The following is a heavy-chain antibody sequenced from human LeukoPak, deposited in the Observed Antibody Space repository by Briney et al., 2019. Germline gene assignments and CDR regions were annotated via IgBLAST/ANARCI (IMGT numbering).Heavy chain of an antibody. J-gene: IGHJ5*02. V-gene: IGHV1-46*01. CDR2: INPSGGST. CDR1: GYTFTSYH. CDR3: ARAGYCSSTSCYSWFDP. D-gene: IGHD2-2*02. Sequence: ASVKVSCKASGYTFTSYHMHWVRQAPGQGLEWMGIINPSGGSTSYAQKFQGRVTMTRDTSTSTVYMELSSLRSDDTAVYYCARAGYCSSTSCYSWFDPWGQGTLVTVSS.